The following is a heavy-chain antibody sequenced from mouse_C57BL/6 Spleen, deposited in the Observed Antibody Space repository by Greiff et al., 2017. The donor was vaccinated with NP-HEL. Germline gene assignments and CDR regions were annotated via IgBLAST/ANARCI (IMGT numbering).Heavy chain of an antibody. Sequence: QVQLQQPGAELVKPGASVKLSCKASGYTFTSYWMHWVKQRPGQGLEWIGMIHPNSGSTNYNEKFKSKATLTVDKSSSTAYMQLSSLTSEDSAVYYCARSTMVVAPWFAYWGQGTLVTVSA. CDR3: ARSTMVVAPWFAY. CDR1: GYTFTSYW. V-gene: IGHV1-64*01. CDR2: IHPNSGST. D-gene: IGHD1-1*01. J-gene: IGHJ3*01.